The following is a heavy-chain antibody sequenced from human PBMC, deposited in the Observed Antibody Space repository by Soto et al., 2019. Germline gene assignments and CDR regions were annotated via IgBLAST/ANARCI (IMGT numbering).Heavy chain of an antibody. CDR3: ATVSRCIVITCKQAIDY. V-gene: IGHV3-15*01. D-gene: IGHD3-22*01. CDR2: IKSKTDGETT. J-gene: IGHJ4*02. Sequence: EVQLVESGGDFVKPGGSLRLSCAASGFTFSNAWMYWVRQAPGKGLEWVGRIKSKTDGETTDFAAPVKGRFTISRDDSKNTIFLQMNSLKTEDTAVYYCATVSRCIVITCKQAIDYWGQGTLLNVSS. CDR1: GFTFSNAW.